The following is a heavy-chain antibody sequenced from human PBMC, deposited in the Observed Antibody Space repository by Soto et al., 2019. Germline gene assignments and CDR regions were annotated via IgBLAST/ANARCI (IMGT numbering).Heavy chain of an antibody. Sequence: EVQLLESGGGLVQPGGSLRLSCAASEFTFSSYAMSWVRQAPGKGLEWVSAISGSGGSTYYADSVKGRFTISRDNSKNTLYLQMNSLRAEDTAVYYCAKGMGGVTLQNDYWGQGTLVTVSS. CDR3: AKGMGGVTLQNDY. J-gene: IGHJ4*02. CDR1: EFTFSSYA. CDR2: ISGSGGST. D-gene: IGHD3-3*01. V-gene: IGHV3-23*01.